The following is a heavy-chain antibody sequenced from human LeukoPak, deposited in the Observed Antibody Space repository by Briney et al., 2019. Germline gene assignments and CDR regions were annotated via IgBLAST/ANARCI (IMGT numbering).Heavy chain of an antibody. J-gene: IGHJ4*02. CDR1: GGSISSSSYY. CDR3: ARGRSNYVPFDY. CDR2: INHSGST. V-gene: IGHV4-39*07. D-gene: IGHD4-11*01. Sequence: SETLSLTCTVSGGSISSSSYYWGWIRQPPGKGLEWIGEINHSGSTNYNPSLKSRVTISVDTSKNQFSLKLSSVTAADTAVYYCARGRSNYVPFDYWGQGTLVTVSS.